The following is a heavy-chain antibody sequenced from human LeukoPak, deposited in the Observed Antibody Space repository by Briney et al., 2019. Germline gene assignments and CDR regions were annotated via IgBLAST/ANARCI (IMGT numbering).Heavy chain of an antibody. D-gene: IGHD6-19*01. CDR3: AREGYTSGWRNDAFDI. J-gene: IGHJ3*02. CDR2: INSEGSST. CDR1: GFTFSSYW. Sequence: GGALRLSCAASGFTFSSYWMHWVRQAPGKGLVWGSRINSEGSSTRYADSVKGRFTISRDNAKNTLYLQMSSLRVEDTAVYYCAREGYTSGWRNDAFDIWGQGTMVTVSS. V-gene: IGHV3-74*01.